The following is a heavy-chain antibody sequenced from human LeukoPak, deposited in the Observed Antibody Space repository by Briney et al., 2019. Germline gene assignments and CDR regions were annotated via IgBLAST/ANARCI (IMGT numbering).Heavy chain of an antibody. Sequence: GGSLRLSCAASGFTVSSNYMTWVRQAPGKGLECVSHIRGSADSTYYSDSVKGRFTISRDNSRNTLYLQMNSLRAEDTAVYYCAKGGGNGAFDPWGQGTLVTVSS. CDR1: GFTVSSNY. CDR3: AKGGGNGAFDP. J-gene: IGHJ5*02. D-gene: IGHD4-23*01. CDR2: IRGSADST. V-gene: IGHV3-23*01.